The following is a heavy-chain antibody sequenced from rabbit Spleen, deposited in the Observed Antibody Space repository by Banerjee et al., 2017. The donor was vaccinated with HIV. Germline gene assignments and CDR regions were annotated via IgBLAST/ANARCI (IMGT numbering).Heavy chain of an antibody. V-gene: IGHV1S7*01. Sequence: QLKETGGGLVQPGGSLKLSCKASGFDSSNYGLSWVRQAPGKGLEWIGYIDAVFGTTYYARWVNGRFTISSHNAQNTLYLQLNSLTAADTATYFCVRGASSSGYYSLWGPGTLVTVS. J-gene: IGHJ4*01. CDR2: IDAVFGTT. CDR3: VRGASSSGYYSL. CDR1: GFDSSNYG. D-gene: IGHD1-1*01.